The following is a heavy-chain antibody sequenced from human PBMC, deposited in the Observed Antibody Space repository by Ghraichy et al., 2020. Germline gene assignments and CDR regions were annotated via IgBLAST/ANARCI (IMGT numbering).Heavy chain of an antibody. CDR2: IYTSGST. D-gene: IGHD6-13*01. CDR3: ARDGEGGIAATTYNWFDP. J-gene: IGHJ5*02. Sequence: SETLSLTCTVSGGSISSYYWSWIRQPAGKGLEWIGRIYTSGSTNYNPSLKSRVTMSVDTSKNQFSLKLSSVTAADTAVYYCARDGEGGIAATTYNWFDPWGQGTLVTVSS. V-gene: IGHV4-4*07. CDR1: GGSISSYY.